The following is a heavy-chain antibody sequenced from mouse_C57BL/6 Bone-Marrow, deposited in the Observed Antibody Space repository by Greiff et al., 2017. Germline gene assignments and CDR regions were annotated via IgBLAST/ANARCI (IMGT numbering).Heavy chain of an antibody. V-gene: IGHV1-26*01. CDR3: ARKGVLWLREDY. Sequence: VQLQQSGPELVKPGASVKISCKASGYTFTDYYMNWVKQSHGKSLEWIGDINPNNGGTSYNQKFKGKATLTVDKSSSTAYMEIRSLTSEDSAVYYCARKGVLWLREDYWGQGTTLTVSS. CDR2: INPNNGGT. D-gene: IGHD2-2*01. J-gene: IGHJ2*01. CDR1: GYTFTDYY.